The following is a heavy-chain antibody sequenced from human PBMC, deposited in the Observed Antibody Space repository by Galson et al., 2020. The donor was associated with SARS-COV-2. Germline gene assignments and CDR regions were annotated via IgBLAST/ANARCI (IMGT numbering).Heavy chain of an antibody. D-gene: IGHD2-2*01. V-gene: IGHV1-18*01. CDR3: AKGGGTTQMVAAPAATIHYHYYMDV. CDR2: ISTYTGDT. CDR1: EYNFITYG. J-gene: IGHJ6*03. Sequence: ASVKVSCKASEYNFITYGISWVRQAPGQGLEWLGWISTYTGDTKYAQFVQGRVTLTTDTVTSIVYMELRSLRPDDTAIYYCAKGGGTTQMVAAPAATIHYHYYMDVWAKGTPVIVSS.